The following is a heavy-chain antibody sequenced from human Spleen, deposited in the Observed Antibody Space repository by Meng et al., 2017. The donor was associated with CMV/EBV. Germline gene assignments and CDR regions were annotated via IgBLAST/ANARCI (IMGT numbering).Heavy chain of an antibody. CDR1: GFTFGEFA. J-gene: IGHJ3*02. CDR2: IRSKAFGSTT. D-gene: IGHD3-3*01. CDR3: SGREWLFGPNNVFDI. Sequence: GGSLRLSCTVSGFTFGEFALNWVRQAPGKGLEWVGLIRSKAFGSTTDYAASVKGRFTISRDDSKNIAYLQMNSLKTEDTAVYYCSGREWLFGPNNVFDIWGRGTMVTVSS. V-gene: IGHV3-49*04.